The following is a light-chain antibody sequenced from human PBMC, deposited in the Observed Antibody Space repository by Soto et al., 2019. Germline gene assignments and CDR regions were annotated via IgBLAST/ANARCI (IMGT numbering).Light chain of an antibody. CDR2: GAS. CDR3: QHDGSSPLN. J-gene: IGKJ4*01. CDR1: PSVSSTY. V-gene: IGKV3-20*01. Sequence: EIVLTQSPGTLSLSPGERATLSCRASPSVSSTYLAWYQPKPVQAPRRRLYGASSSATGIPDRFSGSRSGSGFTLNIRSLQPEDCVEDHCQHDGSSPLNFGGGTKVESK.